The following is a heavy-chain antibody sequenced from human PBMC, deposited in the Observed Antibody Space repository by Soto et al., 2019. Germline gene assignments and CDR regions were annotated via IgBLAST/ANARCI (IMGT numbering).Heavy chain of an antibody. Sequence: SETLSLTCTVSGGSISSYYWSWIRQPPGKGLEWIGYIYYSGSTNYNPSLKSRVTISVDTSKNQFSLKLSSVTAADTAVYYCASVQVVPAAGWFDPRGQGTLVTVSA. D-gene: IGHD2-2*01. CDR2: IYYSGST. V-gene: IGHV4-59*01. CDR3: ASVQVVPAAGWFDP. CDR1: GGSISSYY. J-gene: IGHJ5*02.